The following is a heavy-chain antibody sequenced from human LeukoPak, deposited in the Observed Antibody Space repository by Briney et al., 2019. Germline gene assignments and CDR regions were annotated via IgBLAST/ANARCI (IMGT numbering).Heavy chain of an antibody. CDR2: INHSGST. CDR1: SGSLSGYY. Sequence: SETLSLTCAVYSGSLSGYYWSWIRQPPGKGLEWIGEINHSGSTNYNPSLKSRVTISIHTSKNQFSLKLKSVTAADTAVYYCARVGSYSFDIWGQGTMVTVSS. V-gene: IGHV4-34*01. J-gene: IGHJ3*02. D-gene: IGHD1-26*01. CDR3: ARVGSYSFDI.